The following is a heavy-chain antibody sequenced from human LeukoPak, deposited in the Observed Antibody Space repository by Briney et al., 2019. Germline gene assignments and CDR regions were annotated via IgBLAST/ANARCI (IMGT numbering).Heavy chain of an antibody. J-gene: IGHJ4*02. Sequence: SETLSLTCTVSGGSISSGDYYWSWIRQPPGRGLEWIGYIYYSGSTYYNPSLKSRVTISVDTSKNQFSLKLSSVTAADTAVYYCAREVVVAATQTYYFDYWGQGTLVTVSS. D-gene: IGHD2-15*01. CDR3: AREVVVAATQTYYFDY. V-gene: IGHV4-30-4*01. CDR1: GGSISSGDYY. CDR2: IYYSGST.